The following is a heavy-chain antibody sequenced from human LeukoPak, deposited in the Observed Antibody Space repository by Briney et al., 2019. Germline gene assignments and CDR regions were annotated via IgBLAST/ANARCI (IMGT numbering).Heavy chain of an antibody. CDR3: AGYCCGSGSYYHKGYY. J-gene: IGHJ4*02. CDR2: VKSDGSDT. D-gene: IGHD3-10*01. CDR1: GSTFSRYW. Sequence: GGSLRLSCAASGSTFSRYWMHWVRQAPGKGLVWVSRVKSDGSDTIYADSVKGRFTISRDNAKNTLYLQMNSLRAEDTAVYYCAGYCCGSGSYYHKGYYWGQGTLVTVSS. V-gene: IGHV3-74*01.